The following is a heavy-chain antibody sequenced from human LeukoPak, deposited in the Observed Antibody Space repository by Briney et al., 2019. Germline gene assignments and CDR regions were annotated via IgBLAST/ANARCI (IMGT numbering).Heavy chain of an antibody. D-gene: IGHD6-13*01. CDR1: GFTFSRYA. CDR3: AKDWASSGWSHFDY. Sequence: PGGSLRLSCAASGFTFSRYAMSWARPAPGKGLEWVSGISGSGDTTYYADSVKGRFTVSRDNSKNTLYLRMNSLRAEDTAVYYCAKDWASSGWSHFDYWGQGTLVTVSS. V-gene: IGHV3-23*01. J-gene: IGHJ4*02. CDR2: ISGSGDTT.